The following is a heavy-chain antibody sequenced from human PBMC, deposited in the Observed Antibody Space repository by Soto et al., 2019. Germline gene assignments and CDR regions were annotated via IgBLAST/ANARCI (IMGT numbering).Heavy chain of an antibody. CDR1: GGSISSYY. V-gene: IGHV4-59*01. CDR3: AREGYDYADYYYYYMDV. Sequence: PSETLSLTCTVSGGSISSYYWSWIRQPPGKGLEWIGYIYYSGSTNYNPSLKSRVTISVDTSKNQFSLKLSSVTAADTAVYYCAREGYDYADYYYYYMDVWGKGTTVTVSS. CDR2: IYYSGST. J-gene: IGHJ6*03. D-gene: IGHD5-12*01.